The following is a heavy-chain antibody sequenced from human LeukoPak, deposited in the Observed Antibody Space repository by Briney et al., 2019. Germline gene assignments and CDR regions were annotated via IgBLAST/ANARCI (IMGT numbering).Heavy chain of an antibody. CDR1: GFTVSSKY. V-gene: IGHV3-53*01. CDR2: ISSGGST. D-gene: IGHD3-10*01. Sequence: GRSLRLSCAASGFTVSSKYMSWVRQAPGKGLEWGSVISSGGSTYYAASVKGRFTISRDNSKNTLYFQMNSLRAEDTAVYYCARLGDYYGSGSYFGWFDPWGQGTLVTVSS. CDR3: ARLGDYYGSGSYFGWFDP. J-gene: IGHJ5*02.